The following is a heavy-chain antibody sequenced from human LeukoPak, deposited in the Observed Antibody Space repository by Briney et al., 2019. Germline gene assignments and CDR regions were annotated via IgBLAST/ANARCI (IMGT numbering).Heavy chain of an antibody. CDR1: GYTFSSYG. D-gene: IGHD6-19*01. CDR3: ARDRRSGWYESDAFDI. V-gene: IGHV1-18*01. CDR2: ISTNNVYT. J-gene: IGHJ3*02. Sequence: GASVKVSCKASGYTFSSYGISWVRQAPGQGLEWMGWISTNNVYTNNAQKLQGRVTVTTDTSTSTAYVELRNLRSDDTAVYYCARDRRSGWYESDAFDIWGQGTMVTVSS.